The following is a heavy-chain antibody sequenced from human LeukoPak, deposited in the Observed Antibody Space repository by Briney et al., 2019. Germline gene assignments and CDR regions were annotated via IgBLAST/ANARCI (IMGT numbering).Heavy chain of an antibody. V-gene: IGHV3-23*01. D-gene: IGHD6-19*01. CDR1: GFTFTNYA. J-gene: IGHJ4*02. CDR3: AKDAVAGAWGSRFDY. Sequence: GVSLRLSCAASGFTFTNYAMSWVRQAPGKGLEWVSAISGAGDNTYYADSVKGRFTISRDNSKNTLYLQMNSLRAEDTAVYYCAKDAVAGAWGSRFDYWGQGTLVTVSS. CDR2: ISGAGDNT.